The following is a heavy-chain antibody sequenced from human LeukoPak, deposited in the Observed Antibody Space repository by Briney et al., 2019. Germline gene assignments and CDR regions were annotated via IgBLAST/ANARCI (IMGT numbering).Heavy chain of an antibody. V-gene: IGHV1-2*02. CDR1: GYTFTGYY. Sequence: ASMNVSCKASGYTFTGYYMHLVRQAPGQGLEWMGWINPNTGDTNYAQKFQGRVTMTRDTSISTAYMELSSLRSDDTAVYYCARDLHWGPDYWGQGTLVTVSS. J-gene: IGHJ4*02. D-gene: IGHD7-27*01. CDR2: INPNTGDT. CDR3: ARDLHWGPDY.